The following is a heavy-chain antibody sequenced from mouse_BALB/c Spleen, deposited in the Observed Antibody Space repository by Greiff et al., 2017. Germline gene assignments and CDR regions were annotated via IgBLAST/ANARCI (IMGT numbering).Heavy chain of an antibody. V-gene: IGHV1-7*01. CDR3: ARTPSRQLSGYFDY. CDR2: INPSTGYT. D-gene: IGHD3-2*02. Sequence: QVQLKESGAELAKPGASVKMSCKASGYTFTSYWMHWVKQRPGQGLEWIGYINPSTGYTEYNQKFKDKATLTADKSSSTAYMQLSSLTSEDSAVYYCARTPSRQLSGYFDYWGQGTTLTVSS. CDR1: GYTFTSYW. J-gene: IGHJ2*01.